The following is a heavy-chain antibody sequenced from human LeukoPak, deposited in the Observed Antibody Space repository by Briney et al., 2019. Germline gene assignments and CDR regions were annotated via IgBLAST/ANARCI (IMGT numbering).Heavy chain of an antibody. V-gene: IGHV1-2*02. CDR3: ARAVGSGSRPFYYYGMDV. CDR2: INPNSGGT. Sequence: GASVKVSCKASGYTFTGYYMHWVRQAPGQGLEWMGWINPNSGGTNYAQKFQGRVTMTRDTSISTAYMELSRLRSDDTAVYYCARAVGSGSRPFYYYGMDVWGQGTTVTVSS. CDR1: GYTFTGYY. J-gene: IGHJ6*02. D-gene: IGHD3-10*01.